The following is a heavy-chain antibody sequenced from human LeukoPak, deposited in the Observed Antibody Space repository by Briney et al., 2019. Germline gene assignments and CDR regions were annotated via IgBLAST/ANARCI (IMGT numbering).Heavy chain of an antibody. J-gene: IGHJ4*02. CDR3: ASSPTSECSGGSCYSY. V-gene: IGHV1-2*02. D-gene: IGHD2-15*01. CDR2: INPNSGGT. CDR1: GYTFTGYY. Sequence: GASVKVSCKASGYTFTGYYMHWVRQAPGQGLEWMGWINPNSGGTNYVQKFQGRVTMTRDTSITTAYMQLSRLRPDDTAVYYCASSPTSECSGGSCYSYWGQGTLVTVSS.